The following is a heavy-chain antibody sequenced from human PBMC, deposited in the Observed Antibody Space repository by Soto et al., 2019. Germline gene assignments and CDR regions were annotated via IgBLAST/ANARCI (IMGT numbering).Heavy chain of an antibody. CDR1: GGTFSTYG. J-gene: IGHJ4*02. Sequence: QVQLVQSGAEVKKPGSSVKVSCKASGGTFSTYGISWVRQAPGQGLEWMGAIIPIFGTANYAQKFQGRVTITADESTSTAYMELSSLRSEDTAVYYCATRGRRDGYHFDYWGQGTLVTVSS. D-gene: IGHD5-12*01. V-gene: IGHV1-69*12. CDR3: ATRGRRDGYHFDY. CDR2: IIPIFGTA.